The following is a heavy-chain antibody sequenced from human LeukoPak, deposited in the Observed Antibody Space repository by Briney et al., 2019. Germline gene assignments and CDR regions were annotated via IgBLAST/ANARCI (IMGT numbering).Heavy chain of an antibody. V-gene: IGHV4-34*01. CDR1: GVSFSAYY. CDR3: ARGPELLRAFDY. Sequence: PSETLSLTCAVYGVSFSAYYWSWIRQPPGKGLEWIGEINHSGSTNYNPSLKSRVTISVDTSKNQFSLKLSSVTAADTAVYYCARGPELLRAFDYWGQGTLVTVSS. CDR2: INHSGST. D-gene: IGHD1-26*01. J-gene: IGHJ4*02.